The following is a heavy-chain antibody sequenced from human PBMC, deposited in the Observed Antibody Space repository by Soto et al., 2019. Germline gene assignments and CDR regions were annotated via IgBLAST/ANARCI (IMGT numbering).Heavy chain of an antibody. D-gene: IGHD4-17*01. J-gene: IGHJ4*02. V-gene: IGHV3-23*01. Sequence: EVQLLESGGGLVQPGGSLRLSCEASGFSFSNYALSWVRQAPGKGLEWVSTFSAGGRAYYADSVKGRFTIAKDFSKNKLHLQTNSLRAEDTAVYFCAKESMPEHYGDTLFDHWGQGTRVTVSS. CDR3: AKESMPEHYGDTLFDH. CDR2: FSAGGRA. CDR1: GFSFSNYA.